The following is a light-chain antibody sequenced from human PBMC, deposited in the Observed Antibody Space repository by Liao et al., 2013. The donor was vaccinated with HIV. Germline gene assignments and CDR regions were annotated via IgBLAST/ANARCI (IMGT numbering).Light chain of an antibody. V-gene: IGLV3-1*01. CDR1: ALTAQY. CDR3: QAWDTSTVV. Sequence: SYELTQPPSVSVSPGQTARITCSGDALTAQYAFWYRQRPGQTPLLVIYKDTKRPSGIPERFSGSQSGNTATLTISGTQAMDEADYYCQAWDTSTVVFGGGTKLTVL. J-gene: IGLJ3*02. CDR2: KDT.